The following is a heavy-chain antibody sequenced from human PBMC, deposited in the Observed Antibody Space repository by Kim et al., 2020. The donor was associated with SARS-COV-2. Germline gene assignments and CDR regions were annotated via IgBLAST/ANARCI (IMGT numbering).Heavy chain of an antibody. CDR3: ARTDYYGSGSYIGWFDP. V-gene: IGHV4-59*08. J-gene: IGHJ5*02. Sequence: SETLSLTCTVSGGSISSYYWSWIRQPPGKGLEWIGYIYYSGSTNYNPSLKSRVTISVDTSKNQFSLKLSSVTAADTAVYYCARTDYYGSGSYIGWFDPWGQGTLVTVSS. CDR2: IYYSGST. D-gene: IGHD3-10*01. CDR1: GGSISSYY.